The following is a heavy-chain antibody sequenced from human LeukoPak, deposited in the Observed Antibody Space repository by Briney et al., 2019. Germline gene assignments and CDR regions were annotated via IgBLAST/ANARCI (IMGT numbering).Heavy chain of an antibody. V-gene: IGHV4-4*07. CDR2: FYTSGST. CDR3: ARLWFGPYYYYYMDV. D-gene: IGHD3-10*01. J-gene: IGHJ6*03. CDR1: GGSISSYY. Sequence: SETLSLTCTVSGGSISSYYWSWIRQPAGKGLEWIGRFYTSGSTNYNPSLKSRVTMSVDTSKNQFSLKLSSVTAADTAVYYCARLWFGPYYYYYMDVWGKGTTVTVSS.